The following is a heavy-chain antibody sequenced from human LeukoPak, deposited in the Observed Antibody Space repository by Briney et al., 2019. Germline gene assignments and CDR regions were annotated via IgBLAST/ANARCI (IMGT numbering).Heavy chain of an antibody. J-gene: IGHJ4*02. Sequence: PGGSLRLSCAASGFTFSSYAMHWVRQAPGKGLEWVAFIRYDGSNKYYADSVKGRFTISRDNSKNTLYLQMNSLRAEDTAVYYCAKGYSGYDSHLDYWGQGTLVTVSS. CDR2: IRYDGSNK. V-gene: IGHV3-30*02. D-gene: IGHD5-12*01. CDR3: AKGYSGYDSHLDY. CDR1: GFTFSSYA.